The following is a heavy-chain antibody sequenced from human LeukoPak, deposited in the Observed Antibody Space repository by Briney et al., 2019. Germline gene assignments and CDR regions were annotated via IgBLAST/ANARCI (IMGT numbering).Heavy chain of an antibody. D-gene: IGHD6-19*01. J-gene: IGHJ4*02. CDR1: GYTFTGYY. CDR3: ARAPMAVAGIDY. Sequence: ASVKVSCKASGYTFTGYYMHWVRQAPGQGLEWMGWINPNSGGTNYAQKFQGRVTMTRDTSISTAYMELSRLRSDDTAAYYCARAPMAVAGIDYWGQGTLVTVSS. CDR2: INPNSGGT. V-gene: IGHV1-2*02.